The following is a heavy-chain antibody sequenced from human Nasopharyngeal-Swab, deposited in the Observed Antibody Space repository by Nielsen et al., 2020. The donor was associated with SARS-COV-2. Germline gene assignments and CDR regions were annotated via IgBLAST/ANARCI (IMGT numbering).Heavy chain of an antibody. J-gene: IGHJ6*03. D-gene: IGHD2-2*02. V-gene: IGHV3-30*18. CDR3: AKCSSTYCYTKYYMDV. CDR2: ISYGECHT. Sequence: GESLKISCAASGFTFSSYGMHWVRQAPGKGLEWVAVISYGECHTNYADSVKGRFTMSRDNSKNTLYLQMNSLRAEDTAVYYCAKCSSTYCYTKYYMDVWGKGTTVTVAS. CDR1: GFTFSSYG.